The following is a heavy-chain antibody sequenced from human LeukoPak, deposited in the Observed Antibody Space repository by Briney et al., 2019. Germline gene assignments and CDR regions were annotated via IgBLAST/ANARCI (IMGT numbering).Heavy chain of an antibody. CDR3: ARGGIAAAGSFDY. Sequence: SSETLSLTCTVSGGSISSSSYYWGWIRQPPGKGLEWIGSIYYSGSTYYNPSLKSRVTISVDTSKNQFSLKLSSVTAADTAVYYCARGGIAAAGSFDYWGQGTLVTVSS. CDR1: GGSISSSSYY. V-gene: IGHV4-39*07. CDR2: IYYSGST. J-gene: IGHJ4*02. D-gene: IGHD6-13*01.